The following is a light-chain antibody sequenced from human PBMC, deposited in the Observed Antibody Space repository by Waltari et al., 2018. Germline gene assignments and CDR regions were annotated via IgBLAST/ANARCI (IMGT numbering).Light chain of an antibody. CDR2: GAS. CDR3: QQYKSYKT. Sequence: DIQMTQSPSSVSASVGDRVTITCRASQDISNWLVWYQQKPGKAPKLLIYGASTLQSGVPSRFSGSGSGTDFTLTISSLQPDDFATYYCQQYKSYKTFGQGTRVEIK. J-gene: IGKJ1*01. CDR1: QDISNW. V-gene: IGKV1-12*01.